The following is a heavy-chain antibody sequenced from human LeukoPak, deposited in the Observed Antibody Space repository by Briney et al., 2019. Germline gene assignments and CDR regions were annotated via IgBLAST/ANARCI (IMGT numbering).Heavy chain of an antibody. V-gene: IGHV4-30-2*01. CDR1: GGSISSGGYS. CDR3: PRVRGDKTFDY. D-gene: IGHD4-17*01. Sequence: PSETLSLTCTVSGGSISSGGYSWSWIRQPPGKGLEWIGYIYHSGTTYYNPSLKSRVTISVDRSKNQFSLKLSSVTVADTAVYYCPRVRGDKTFDYWGQGTLVTVSS. J-gene: IGHJ4*02. CDR2: IYHSGTT.